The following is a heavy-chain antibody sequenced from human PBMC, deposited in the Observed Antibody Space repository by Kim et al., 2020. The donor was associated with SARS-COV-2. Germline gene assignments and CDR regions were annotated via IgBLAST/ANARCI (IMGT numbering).Heavy chain of an antibody. V-gene: IGHV3-7*03. Sequence: VDSVKGRFTISRDNAKNSLYLQMNSLRAEDTAVYYCARVVVTADKGWFDPWGQGTLVTVSS. J-gene: IGHJ5*02. D-gene: IGHD2-21*02. CDR3: ARVVVTADKGWFDP.